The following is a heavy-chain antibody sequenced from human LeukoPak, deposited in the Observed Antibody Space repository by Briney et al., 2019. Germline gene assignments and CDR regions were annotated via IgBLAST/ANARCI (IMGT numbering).Heavy chain of an antibody. V-gene: IGHV3-33*01. CDR1: GFTFSSYG. J-gene: IGHJ3*02. CDR3: ARAPYYYDSGDAFDI. Sequence: GGSLRLSCAASGFTFSSYGMHWVRQAPGKGLEWVAVIWYDGSNKYYADSVKGRFTISRDNSKNTLYLQMNSLRVEDTAVYYCARAPYYYDSGDAFDIWGQGTMVTVSP. CDR2: IWYDGSNK. D-gene: IGHD3-10*01.